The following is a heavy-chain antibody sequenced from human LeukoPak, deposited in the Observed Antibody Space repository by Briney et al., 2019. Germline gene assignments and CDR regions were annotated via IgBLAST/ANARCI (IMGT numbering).Heavy chain of an antibody. CDR2: IAYDGSNT. CDR3: ARDLDGSGSGRSDY. Sequence: GGSLRLSCAASGFTFSSYAMHWVRQAPGKGLEWVAVIAYDGSNTYYADSVRGRFTISRDNSKNTLSLQMNSLRTEDTSVYYCARDLDGSGSGRSDYWGQGTLVTVSS. D-gene: IGHD3-10*01. J-gene: IGHJ4*02. CDR1: GFTFSSYA. V-gene: IGHV3-30-3*01.